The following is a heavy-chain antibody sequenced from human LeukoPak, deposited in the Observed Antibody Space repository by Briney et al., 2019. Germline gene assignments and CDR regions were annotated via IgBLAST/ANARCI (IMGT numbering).Heavy chain of an antibody. J-gene: IGHJ4*02. D-gene: IGHD2-8*01. CDR3: TSGLCTY. Sequence: GGSLRLSCTASGFTFCDYAMSWVGQAPGKGLEWVGFIRSNTYGGTTQYAASVKGRFTVSRDDSKSIAYLRMNSLKTEDTAVYYCTSGLCTYWGQGTLVTVSS. CDR2: IRSNTYGGTT. V-gene: IGHV3-49*04. CDR1: GFTFCDYA.